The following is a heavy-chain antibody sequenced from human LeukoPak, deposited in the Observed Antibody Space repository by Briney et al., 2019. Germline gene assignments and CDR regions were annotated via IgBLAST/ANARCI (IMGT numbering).Heavy chain of an antibody. D-gene: IGHD3-10*01. CDR2: IIPILGIA. V-gene: IGHV1-69*04. Sequence: ASVKVSCKASGGTFSSYAISWVRQAPGQGLEWMGRIIPILGIANYAQKFQGRVTITADKSTSTAYMELSSLRSEDTAVYYCARVGMWSGELHNWFDPWGQGTLVTVSS. J-gene: IGHJ5*02. CDR3: ARVGMWSGELHNWFDP. CDR1: GGTFSSYA.